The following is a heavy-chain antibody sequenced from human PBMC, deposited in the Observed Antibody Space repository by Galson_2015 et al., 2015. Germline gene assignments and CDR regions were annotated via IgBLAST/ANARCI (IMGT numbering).Heavy chain of an antibody. V-gene: IGHV3-33*01. CDR2: IWYDGGYE. CDR3: ARDRGYGSEFSDY. Sequence: SLRLSCASSGLTFSSYGMHWVRQAPGKGLEWVATIWYDGGYEYFADPVKGRFTVTRDNSKNTLYLQMNILRAEETAVYYCARDRGYGSEFSDYWGQGTLVTVSS. D-gene: IGHD5-12*01. CDR1: GLTFSSYG. J-gene: IGHJ4*02.